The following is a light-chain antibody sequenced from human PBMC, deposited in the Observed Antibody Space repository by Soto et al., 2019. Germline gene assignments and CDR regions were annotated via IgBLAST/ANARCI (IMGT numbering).Light chain of an antibody. V-gene: IGKV1-39*01. CDR2: AAS. J-gene: IGKJ5*01. CDR3: QQSYKIPIT. CDR1: QRIDTF. Sequence: DIQMTQSPSSLSASVGDTVTVTCRASQRIDTFLHWYQQKAGEAPRVLIYAASSLESGVPSRFSASGYGTEFTLTVTSLQPEDFATYYCQQSYKIPITFGQGTRLE.